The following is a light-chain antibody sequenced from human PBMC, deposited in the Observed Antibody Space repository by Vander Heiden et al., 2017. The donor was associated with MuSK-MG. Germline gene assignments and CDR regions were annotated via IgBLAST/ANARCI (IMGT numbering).Light chain of an antibody. CDR1: SSDVGSYNL. CDR2: EGS. CDR3: CSYAGSSTVV. Sequence: QSALPQPASVSGSPGQSLTISCTGTSSDVGSYNLVSWYQQHPGKAPKLMIYEGSKRPSGVSNRFSGSKSGNTASLTISGLQAEDEADYYCCSYAGSSTVVFGGGTKLTVL. V-gene: IGLV2-23*01. J-gene: IGLJ2*01.